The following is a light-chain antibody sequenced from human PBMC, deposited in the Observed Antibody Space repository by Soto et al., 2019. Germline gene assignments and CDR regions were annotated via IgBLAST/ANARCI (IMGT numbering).Light chain of an antibody. V-gene: IGLV2-23*01. Sequence: QSALTQPASVSGSPGQSITISRTGTSSDVGSYNLVSWYQQHPGKAPKLMIYEGSKRPSGVSNRFSGSKSGNTASLTISGLQAEDEADYYCCSYAGSSTLGVFGGGTKVTVL. CDR1: SSDVGSYNL. CDR3: CSYAGSSTLGV. J-gene: IGLJ2*01. CDR2: EGS.